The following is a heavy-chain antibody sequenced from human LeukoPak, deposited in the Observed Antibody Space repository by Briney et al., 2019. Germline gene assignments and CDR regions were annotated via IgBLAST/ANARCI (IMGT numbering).Heavy chain of an antibody. Sequence: GGALRLSCVPSRFSFSSTSMSCGRQSPGKGLEWVSSISSSSSYIYYADSVKGRFTISRDNDKNSLYLQMNSLRAEDTAVYYCAREFITLELRDWGQGTLVTVSS. CDR1: RFSFSSTS. CDR3: AREFITLELRD. V-gene: IGHV3-21*01. J-gene: IGHJ4*02. D-gene: IGHD1-7*01. CDR2: ISSSSSYI.